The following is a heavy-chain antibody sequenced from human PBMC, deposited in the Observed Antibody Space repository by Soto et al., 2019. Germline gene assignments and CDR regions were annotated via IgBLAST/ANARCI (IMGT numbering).Heavy chain of an antibody. V-gene: IGHV3-49*03. CDR2: IRSKAYGGTT. J-gene: IGHJ4*02. CDR1: GFTFGDYA. CDR3: TRDNEGGPNHSSLNFDY. D-gene: IGHD6-6*01. Sequence: GGSLRLSCTASGFTFGDYAMSWFRQAPGKGLEWVGFIRSKAYGGTTEYAASVKGRFTISRDDSKSIAYLQMNSLKTEDTAVYYCTRDNEGGPNHSSLNFDYWGQGTLVTVSS.